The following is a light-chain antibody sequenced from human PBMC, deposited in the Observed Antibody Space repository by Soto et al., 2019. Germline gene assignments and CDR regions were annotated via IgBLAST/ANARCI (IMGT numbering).Light chain of an antibody. Sequence: DIPMTQSPSTLSASVGDSVTITCRASQSISSWLAWYQQKPGKAPRLLIYKASSVVTGVPSRFRGSVSGTEFTLTISSLQPDDYATYYCKQYSNFWTFGQGTKVEIK. CDR3: KQYSNFWT. J-gene: IGKJ1*01. V-gene: IGKV1-5*03. CDR2: KAS. CDR1: QSISSW.